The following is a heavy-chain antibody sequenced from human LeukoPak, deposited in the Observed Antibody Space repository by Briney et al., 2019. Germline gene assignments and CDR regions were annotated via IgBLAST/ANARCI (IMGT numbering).Heavy chain of an antibody. CDR3: AQLGELNAFDI. D-gene: IGHD1-26*01. V-gene: IGHV3-43*02. J-gene: IGHJ3*02. CDR2: ISGDGGST. CDR1: GFTFDDYA. Sequence: PGGSLRLSCAASGFTFDDYAMHWVRPAPGKGLEWVSLISGDGGSTYYADSVKGRFTISRDNSKNSLYLQMNSLRTEDTALYYCAQLGELNAFDIWGQGTMVTVSS.